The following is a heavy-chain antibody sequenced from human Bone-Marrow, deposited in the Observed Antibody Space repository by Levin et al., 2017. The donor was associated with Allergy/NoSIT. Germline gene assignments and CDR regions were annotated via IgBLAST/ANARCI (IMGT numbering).Heavy chain of an antibody. Sequence: PGGSLRLSCAASGFTVSRNYMSWVRQAPGKGPEWVSIMFSGGSTYYADSVKGRFTISRDNSQNMVYLQMNSLRAEDTAVYYCATGMYYYESSGYPVGYGGQCTLATVSS. J-gene: IGHJ1*01. CDR2: MFSGGST. CDR3: ATGMYYYESSGYPVGY. V-gene: IGHV3-66*01. D-gene: IGHD3-22*01. CDR1: GFTVSRNY.